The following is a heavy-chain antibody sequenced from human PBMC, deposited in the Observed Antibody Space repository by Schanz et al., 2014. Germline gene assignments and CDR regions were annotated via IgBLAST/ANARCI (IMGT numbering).Heavy chain of an antibody. CDR2: IHHSGDS. CDR3: ARRVVPATMGLYFDL. V-gene: IGHV4-30-4*07. D-gene: IGHD2-21*01. CDR1: GGSISSGDSL. Sequence: QVQLQESGPGLVKPSQTLSLACAVSGGSISSGDSLWSWIRQPPGRGLEWIGYIHHSGDSYNNPSLKSRVTISVETSKHQFSLRLSSVTAADTATYYCARRVVPATMGLYFDLWGQGTLVTVSS. J-gene: IGHJ4*02.